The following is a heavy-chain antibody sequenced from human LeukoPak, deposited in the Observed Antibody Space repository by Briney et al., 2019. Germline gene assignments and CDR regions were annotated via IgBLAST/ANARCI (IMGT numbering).Heavy chain of an antibody. J-gene: IGHJ4*02. CDR1: GGSFSGYY. V-gene: IGHV4-34*01. D-gene: IGHD2-21*02. CDR3: ARGEHIAVVTITLHYFDY. CDR2: INHSGST. Sequence: SETLSLTCAVYGGSFSGYYWSWIRQPPGKGLEWIGEINHSGSTNYNPSLKSRVTISVDTSKNQFSLKLSSVTAADTAVYYCARGEHIAVVTITLHYFDYWGQGTLVTVSS.